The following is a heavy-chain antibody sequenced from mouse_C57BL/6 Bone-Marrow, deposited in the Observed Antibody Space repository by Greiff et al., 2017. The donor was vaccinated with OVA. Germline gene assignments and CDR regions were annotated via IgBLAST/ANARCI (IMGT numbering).Heavy chain of an antibody. CDR2: ISSGSSTI. V-gene: IGHV5-17*01. CDR1: GFTFSDYG. Sequence: VKLMESGGGLVKPGGSLKLSCAASGFTFSDYGMHWVRQAPEKGLEWVAYISSGSSTIYYADTVKGRFTISRDNAKNTLFLQMTSLRSEDTAMYYCARVYYGNYRYFDVWGTGTTVTVSS. D-gene: IGHD2-1*01. J-gene: IGHJ1*03. CDR3: ARVYYGNYRYFDV.